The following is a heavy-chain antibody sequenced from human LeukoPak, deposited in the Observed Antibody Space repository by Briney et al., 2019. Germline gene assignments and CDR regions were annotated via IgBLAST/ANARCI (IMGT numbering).Heavy chain of an antibody. J-gene: IGHJ4*02. V-gene: IGHV1-2*02. CDR2: INPNSGRT. Sequence: ASVKVSCKASGYTFTGYYMHWVRQAPGQGLEWMGWINPNSGRTNYAQKFQGRVTMTRDTSISTAYMELSRLRSDDTAVYYCARDGGYSSSDYWGQGTLVTVSS. CDR3: ARDGGYSSSDY. CDR1: GYTFTGYY. D-gene: IGHD6-13*01.